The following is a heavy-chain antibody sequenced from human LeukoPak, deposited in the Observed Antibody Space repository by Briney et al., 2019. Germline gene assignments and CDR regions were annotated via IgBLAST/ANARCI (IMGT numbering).Heavy chain of an antibody. J-gene: IGHJ4*02. Sequence: SETLSLTCTVSGYSISSGYFWGWIRQPPGKGLEWIGSISHSGSTYYNPSLKRRVTISVDTSKNQFSLQLSSVTAADTAVYYCARGVAAAGDYFDYWGQGTLVTVSS. CDR2: ISHSGST. CDR3: ARGVAAAGDYFDY. CDR1: GYSISSGYF. D-gene: IGHD6-13*01. V-gene: IGHV4-38-2*02.